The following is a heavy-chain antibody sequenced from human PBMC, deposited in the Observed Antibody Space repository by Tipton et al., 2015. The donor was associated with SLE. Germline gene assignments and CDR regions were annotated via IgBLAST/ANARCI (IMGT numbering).Heavy chain of an antibody. V-gene: IGHV3-30*02. Sequence: SLRLSCAASGFTFSSYGMHWVRQAPGKGLEWVAFIRYDGSNKYYADSVKGRFTISRDNSKNTLYLQMNSLRAEDTAVYYCAKALRALPAAILDAFDIWGQGTMVTVSS. CDR3: AKALRALPAAILDAFDI. CDR2: IRYDGSNK. J-gene: IGHJ3*02. CDR1: GFTFSSYG. D-gene: IGHD2-2*01.